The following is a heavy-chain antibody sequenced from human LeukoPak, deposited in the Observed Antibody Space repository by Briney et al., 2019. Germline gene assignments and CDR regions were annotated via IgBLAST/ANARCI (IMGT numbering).Heavy chain of an antibody. CDR1: GFMFSNYY. CDR2: IKNAGIDT. Sequence: GGSLRLSCVGSGFMFSNYYMYWVPQAPGKGLVWVSRIKNAGIDTIYADSVKGRFTVSRDNAKNTVYLQMSSLRAEDTAVYYCARGGYGHNMDVWGEGTTVTVSS. D-gene: IGHD3-10*01. V-gene: IGHV3-74*01. J-gene: IGHJ6*03. CDR3: ARGGYGHNMDV.